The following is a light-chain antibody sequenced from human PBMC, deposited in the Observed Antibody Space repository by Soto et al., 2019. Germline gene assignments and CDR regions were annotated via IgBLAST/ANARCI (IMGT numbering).Light chain of an antibody. Sequence: IEVTQSPDSLAVSLGERATINCRSSQSVLFSTNNKNYFAWYQQKPGQPPKLLIYWASTRESGVPDRFSGSGSGTDFILTISSLPAEDVAVYYCQQYYSTPLTFGGGTKVDIK. CDR2: WAS. CDR3: QQYYSTPLT. J-gene: IGKJ4*01. V-gene: IGKV4-1*01. CDR1: QSVLFSTNNKNY.